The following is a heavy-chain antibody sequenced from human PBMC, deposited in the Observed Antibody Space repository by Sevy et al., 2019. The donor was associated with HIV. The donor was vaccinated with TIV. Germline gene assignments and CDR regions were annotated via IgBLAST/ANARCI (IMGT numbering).Heavy chain of an antibody. V-gene: IGHV1-2*02. J-gene: IGHJ4*02. CDR3: ARMGDYFDTSGYYPLKY. CDR1: GYTFTEYY. CDR2: INPQTGGT. D-gene: IGHD3-22*01. Sequence: ASVKVSCKASGYTFTEYYVHWLRQAPGQGLEWMGWINPQTGGTYFAKKFQDRVTLTTATFINAVYMGLSGLKFDDTAVFYCARMGDYFDTSGYYPLKYWGLGTLVTVSS.